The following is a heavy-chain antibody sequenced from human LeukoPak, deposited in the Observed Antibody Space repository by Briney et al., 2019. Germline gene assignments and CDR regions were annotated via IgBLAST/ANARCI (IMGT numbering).Heavy chain of an antibody. D-gene: IGHD6-13*01. Sequence: ASVKVSCKASGYTFTSYGISWVRQAPGQGLEWIGWISAYNGNTNYAQKLQGRVTMTTDTSTSTAYMELRSLRSDDTAVYYCARDLVAAAGIASVDYWGQGTLVTVSS. J-gene: IGHJ4*02. CDR1: GYTFTSYG. V-gene: IGHV1-18*01. CDR3: ARDLVAAAGIASVDY. CDR2: ISAYNGNT.